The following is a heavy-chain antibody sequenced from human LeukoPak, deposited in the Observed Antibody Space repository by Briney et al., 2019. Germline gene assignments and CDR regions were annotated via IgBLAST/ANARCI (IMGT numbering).Heavy chain of an antibody. CDR2: ISSSSSYI. CDR3: TKGGYYGSGEIDY. CDR1: GFTFSTYS. V-gene: IGHV3-21*01. J-gene: IGHJ4*02. Sequence: GGSLRLSCAASGFTFSTYSMNWVRQAPGKGLEWVSSISSSSSYIYYADSVKGRFTISRDNAKNSLYLQMNSLRPEDTAVYYCTKGGYYGSGEIDYWGQGTLVTVSS. D-gene: IGHD3-10*01.